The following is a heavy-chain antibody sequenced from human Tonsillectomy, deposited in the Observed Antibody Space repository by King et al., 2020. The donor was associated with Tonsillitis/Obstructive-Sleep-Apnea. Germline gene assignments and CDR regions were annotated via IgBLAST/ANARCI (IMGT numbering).Heavy chain of an antibody. CDR3: AHFWGSSSGWNY. Sequence: TLKESGPTLVKPTQTLSLTCAFSGFSLRTGGVGGGWIRQPPGKALEWLALIYWDDDKRYSPSLESRLTITKDTSKNQMVLAMTNMDPMDTATYYCAHFWGSSSGWNYWGQGTLVTVSS. V-gene: IGHV2-5*02. D-gene: IGHD6-19*01. CDR2: IYWDDDK. J-gene: IGHJ4*02. CDR1: GFSLRTGGVG.